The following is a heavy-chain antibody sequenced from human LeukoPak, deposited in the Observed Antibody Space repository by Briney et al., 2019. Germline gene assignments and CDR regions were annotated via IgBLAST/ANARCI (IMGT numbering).Heavy chain of an antibody. Sequence: SVKVSCKASGFTFTNSAVQWVRQARGQPLEWIGWIVVGSGNTNYAQKFQERVTITRDMSTSTAYMGLSSLRSEDTAVYYCAARSSGWYQRLGWYFDLWGRGTLVTVSS. D-gene: IGHD6-19*01. J-gene: IGHJ2*01. CDR1: GFTFTNSA. V-gene: IGHV1-58*01. CDR2: IVVGSGNT. CDR3: AARSSGWYQRLGWYFDL.